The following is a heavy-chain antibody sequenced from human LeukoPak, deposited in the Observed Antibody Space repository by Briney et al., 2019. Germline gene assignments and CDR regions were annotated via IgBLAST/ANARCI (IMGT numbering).Heavy chain of an antibody. D-gene: IGHD3-3*01. CDR1: GGSISSYY. J-gene: IGHJ4*02. Sequence: SETLSLTCTVSGGSISSYYWSWIRQPAGKGLEWIGRIYTSGSTNYNPSLKSRVTMSVDTSKNQFSLKLSSVTAADTAVYYCAREDSDYDFWSGPPHFDYWGQGTLVTVSS. CDR3: AREDSDYDFWSGPPHFDY. V-gene: IGHV4-4*07. CDR2: IYTSGST.